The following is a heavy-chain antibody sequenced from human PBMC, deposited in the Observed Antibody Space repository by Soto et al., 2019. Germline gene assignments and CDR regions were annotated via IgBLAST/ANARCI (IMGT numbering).Heavy chain of an antibody. CDR1: GDTFTFYS. J-gene: IGHJ4*02. Sequence: QVQLVQSGAEVKKPGSSVRVSCKASGDTFTFYSINWVRQAPGLGLEWMGRINPILSMSNYAQRFQGRVTMTADKSTSTAYMELSSLRSEETAMYYCASSYGSGYRAFDYWGQGVLVTVSS. D-gene: IGHD3-10*01. V-gene: IGHV1-69*02. CDR3: ASSYGSGYRAFDY. CDR2: INPILSMS.